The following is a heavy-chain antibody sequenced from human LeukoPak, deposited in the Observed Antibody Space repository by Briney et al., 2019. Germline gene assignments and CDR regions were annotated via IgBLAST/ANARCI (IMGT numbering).Heavy chain of an antibody. CDR3: ARSGWSLANWFDP. Sequence: PGGSLRLSCAASGFTFSSYWMHWVRQAPGKGLVWVSRISSDGSSTSYADSVKGRFTISRDNAKNTLYLQMNSLRAEDTAVYYCARSGWSLANWFDPWGQGTLVTVSS. D-gene: IGHD6-19*01. J-gene: IGHJ5*02. V-gene: IGHV3-74*01. CDR1: GFTFSSYW. CDR2: ISSDGSST.